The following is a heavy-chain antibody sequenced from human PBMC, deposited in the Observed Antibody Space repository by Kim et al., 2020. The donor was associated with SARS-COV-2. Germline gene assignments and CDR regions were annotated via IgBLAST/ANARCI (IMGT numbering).Heavy chain of an antibody. D-gene: IGHD6-13*01. V-gene: IGHV3-48*03. J-gene: IGHJ4*02. CDR3: ARDIAAAGTVY. CDR2: ISSSGSTI. CDR1: GFTFSSYE. Sequence: GGSLRLSCAASGFTFSSYEMNWVRQAPGKGLEWVSYISSSGSTIYYADSVKGRFTISRDNAKNSLYLQMNSLRAEDTAVYYCARDIAAAGTVYWGQGTLVTVSS.